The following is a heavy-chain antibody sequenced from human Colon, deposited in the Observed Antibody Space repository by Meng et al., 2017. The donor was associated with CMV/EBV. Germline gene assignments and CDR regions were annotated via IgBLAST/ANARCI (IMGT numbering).Heavy chain of an antibody. CDR1: GFTFSGAW. CDR2: IKSKSDGEAT. V-gene: IGHV3-15*01. Sequence: AGFTFSGAWMAWVRQAPGKGLEWVGRIKSKSDGEATDYATPVRGAFIISRDDSRETLYLQMNRLKTEDTAVYFCTTVAAVLSGFDYWGQGTLVTVSS. D-gene: IGHD3-10*01. CDR3: TTVAAVLSGFDY. J-gene: IGHJ4*02.